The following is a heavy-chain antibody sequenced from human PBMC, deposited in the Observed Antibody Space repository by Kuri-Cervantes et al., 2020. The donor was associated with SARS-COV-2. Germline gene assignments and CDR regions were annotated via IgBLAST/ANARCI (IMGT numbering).Heavy chain of an antibody. J-gene: IGHJ3*02. Sequence: GSPLRPSCAASGFPFSSYAMHWVRQAPGKGLEWVAVISYDGSNKYYADSVKGRFTISRDNSKNTLYLQMNSLRAEDTAVYYCAKDGSITIFGVIPPDDAFDIWGQGTMVTVSS. CDR2: ISYDGSNK. D-gene: IGHD3-3*01. V-gene: IGHV3-30*04. CDR3: AKDGSITIFGVIPPDDAFDI. CDR1: GFPFSSYA.